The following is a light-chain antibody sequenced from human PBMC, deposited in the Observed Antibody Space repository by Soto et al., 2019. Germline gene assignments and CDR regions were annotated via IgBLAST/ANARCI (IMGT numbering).Light chain of an antibody. CDR1: SSDVGGYNY. Sequence: QSALTQPASVSGSPGQSITISCTGTSSDVGGYNYVSWHQQHPGKAPKLIIYELINRPSGVSNRFSGSKSGNTASLTISGLQAEDEADYYCNSYTSKSTGVFGTGTKVTVL. J-gene: IGLJ1*01. V-gene: IGLV2-14*01. CDR3: NSYTSKSTGV. CDR2: ELI.